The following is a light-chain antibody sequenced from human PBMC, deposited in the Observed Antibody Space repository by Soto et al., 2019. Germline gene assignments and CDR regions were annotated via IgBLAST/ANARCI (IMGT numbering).Light chain of an antibody. J-gene: IGLJ1*01. V-gene: IGLV2-23*01. CDR1: SSDVGNYNL. CDR3: CSYAGGGTYYV. Sequence: QSALTQPASVSGSPGQSITISCTGSSSDVGNYNLVSWYQQHPGKAPKLMIYEGSKRPSGVSNRFSGSKSGNTASLTISGLQAEDEADYYCCSYAGGGTYYVFGTGTKLTVL. CDR2: EGS.